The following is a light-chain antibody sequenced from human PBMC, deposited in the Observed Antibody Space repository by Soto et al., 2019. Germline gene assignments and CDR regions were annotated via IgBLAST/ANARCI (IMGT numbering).Light chain of an antibody. CDR2: DAS. J-gene: IGKJ1*01. CDR3: QQYNTYYPT. Sequence: DIPVNQFPSTLSASVGDRVTITCRASQTINNFLAWYQQKPGKAPKVLIYDASRLKSGVPSRFSGSGSGTEFTLTISGLEPDDSATYSCQQYNTYYPTFGQGTKVEIK. V-gene: IGKV1-5*01. CDR1: QTINNF.